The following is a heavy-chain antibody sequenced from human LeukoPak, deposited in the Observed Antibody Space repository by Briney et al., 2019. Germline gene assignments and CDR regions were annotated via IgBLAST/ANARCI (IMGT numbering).Heavy chain of an antibody. J-gene: IGHJ4*02. CDR1: GFSFSGHW. V-gene: IGHV3-74*01. CDR2: ISPTGSTT. Sequence: GGSLRLSCTAPGFSFSGHWMHWARQLPGKGLVWVSRISPTGSTTSYADFVKGRFTVSRDNAKNTLYLQVNNLRAEDTAVYYCARGPNSNWSGLDFWGQGTLLTVSS. CDR3: ARGPNSNWSGLDF. D-gene: IGHD6-6*01.